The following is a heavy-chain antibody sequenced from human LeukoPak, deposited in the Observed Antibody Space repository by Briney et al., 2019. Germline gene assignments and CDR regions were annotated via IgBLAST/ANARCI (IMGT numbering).Heavy chain of an antibody. Sequence: SETLSLTCTVSGGPISSSSYYWGWIRQPPGKGLEWIGSIYYSGSTYYNPSLKSRVTISVDTSKNQFSLKLSSVTAADTAVYCCARRRTVVVPAHFDYWGQGTLVNVSS. CDR2: IYYSGST. D-gene: IGHD2-2*01. V-gene: IGHV4-39*01. J-gene: IGHJ4*02. CDR1: GGPISSSSYY. CDR3: ARRRTVVVPAHFDY.